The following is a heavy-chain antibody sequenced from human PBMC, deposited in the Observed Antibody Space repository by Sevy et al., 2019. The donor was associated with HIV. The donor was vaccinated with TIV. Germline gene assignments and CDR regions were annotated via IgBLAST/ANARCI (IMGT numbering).Heavy chain of an antibody. V-gene: IGHV3-11*01. CDR2: ISGSDSTI. CDR3: ARDHVKDGDLGDYYCYAMDV. J-gene: IGHJ6*02. D-gene: IGHD4-17*01. Sequence: GGSLRLSCAASGFTFSDYYMSWIRQAPGKGLEWLSYISGSDSTIYYADSVKGRFTISRDNSKNSLYLQMNSLRAEDTAVYYCARDHVKDGDLGDYYCYAMDVWGQGTTVTVSS. CDR1: GFTFSDYY.